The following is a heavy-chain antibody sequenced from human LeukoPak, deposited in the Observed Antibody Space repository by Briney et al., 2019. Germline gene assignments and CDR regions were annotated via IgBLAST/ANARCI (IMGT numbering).Heavy chain of an antibody. CDR3: ARDNQLIDY. CDR2: IYDSGST. CDR1: GASIRSGDYY. V-gene: IGHV4-30-4*01. Sequence: PSQTLSLTCTVSGASIRSGDYYWSWIRQPPGKGLEWIGYIYDSGSTYYNPSLKSRITISVDTSENRFSLKLSSVTAADTAVYYCARDNQLIDYWGQGTLVTVSS. D-gene: IGHD2-2*01. J-gene: IGHJ4*02.